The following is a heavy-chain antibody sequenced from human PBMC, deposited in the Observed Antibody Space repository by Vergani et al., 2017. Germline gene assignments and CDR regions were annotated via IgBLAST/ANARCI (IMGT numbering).Heavy chain of an antibody. CDR1: GYSFTSYW. V-gene: IGHV5-10-1*01. Sequence: EVQLVQSGAEVKKPGESLRISCKGSGYSFTSYWISWVRQMPGKGLEWMGRIDPSDSYTNYSPSFQGHVTISADKSISTAYLQWSSLKASDTAMYYCARGTNYYDSSEAGYFQHWGQGTLVTVSS. D-gene: IGHD3-22*01. CDR3: ARGTNYYDSSEAGYFQH. J-gene: IGHJ1*01. CDR2: IDPSDSYT.